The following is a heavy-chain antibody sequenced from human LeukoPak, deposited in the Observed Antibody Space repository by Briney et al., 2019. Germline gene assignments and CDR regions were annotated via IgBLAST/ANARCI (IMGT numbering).Heavy chain of an antibody. V-gene: IGHV3-48*01. Sequence: GGSLRLSCLASGFIFSAYIMNWVRQAPGKGLEWVSYITSSSSIIYYADSVKGRFTISRDNAKNSLYLQMNSLRAEDTAVYYCARGDCSGGSCYFDPWGQGTLVTVSS. CDR1: GFIFSAYI. J-gene: IGHJ5*02. CDR2: ITSSSSII. D-gene: IGHD2-15*01. CDR3: ARGDCSGGSCYFDP.